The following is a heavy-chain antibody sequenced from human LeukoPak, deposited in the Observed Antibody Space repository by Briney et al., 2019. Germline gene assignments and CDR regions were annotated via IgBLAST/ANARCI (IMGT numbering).Heavy chain of an antibody. D-gene: IGHD1-26*01. CDR1: GFTFSNHA. CDR3: VRQQTPHGNFDY. CDR2: IGTAGDT. J-gene: IGHJ4*02. Sequence: GGSLRLSCATSGFTFSNHAMHWVRHASGKGLEWVSAIGTAGDTFFPGSVKGRFTISRENAKNSLSLQMNSLRAEDTAVYYCVRQQTPHGNFDYWGQGTLVTVSS. V-gene: IGHV3-13*01.